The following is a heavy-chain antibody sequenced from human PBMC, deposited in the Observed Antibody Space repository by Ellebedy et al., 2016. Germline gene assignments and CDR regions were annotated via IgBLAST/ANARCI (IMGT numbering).Heavy chain of an antibody. CDR2: ISAYNGNT. V-gene: IGHV1-18*01. CDR1: GYTFTSYG. CDR3: ARDVVVAATRDWFDP. Sequence: ASVKVSCKASGYTFTSYGISWVRQAPGQGLEWMGWISAYNGNTNYAQKLQGRVTMTTDTSTSTAYMELRSLRSDDTAVYYCARDVVVAATRDWFDPWGRGTLVTVSS. J-gene: IGHJ5*02. D-gene: IGHD2-15*01.